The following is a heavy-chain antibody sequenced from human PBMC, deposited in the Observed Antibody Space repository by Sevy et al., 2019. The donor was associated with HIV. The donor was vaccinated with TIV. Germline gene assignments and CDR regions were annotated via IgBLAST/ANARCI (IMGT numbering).Heavy chain of an antibody. CDR1: GFTFSSYE. CDR3: AREDGSRQYFQY. D-gene: IGHD6-13*01. Sequence: GGSLRRSCVASGFTFSSYEMNWVRQAPGKGLEWVSHISTSGSIIHYEDSVKGRFTISRDNAKNSLYLQMNSLRAEDTAVYYCAREDGSRQYFQYWGQGTLVTVSS. CDR2: ISTSGSII. J-gene: IGHJ1*01. V-gene: IGHV3-48*03.